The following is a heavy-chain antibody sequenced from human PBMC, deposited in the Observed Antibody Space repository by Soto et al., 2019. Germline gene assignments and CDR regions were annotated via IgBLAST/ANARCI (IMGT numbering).Heavy chain of an antibody. CDR2: ISSISAYI. Sequence: GGSLRPYCAALGFTFRSFTMNWVRQAPGKGLEWVSTISSISAYIYYTDPLRGRFTISRDNAKNSLHLQMNILRAEDTAVYNCTRDTSRDSSARGWFDPWGQGTRVTVS. CDR3: TRDTSRDSSARGWFDP. J-gene: IGHJ5*02. V-gene: IGHV3-21*01. CDR1: GFTFRSFT. D-gene: IGHD6-13*01.